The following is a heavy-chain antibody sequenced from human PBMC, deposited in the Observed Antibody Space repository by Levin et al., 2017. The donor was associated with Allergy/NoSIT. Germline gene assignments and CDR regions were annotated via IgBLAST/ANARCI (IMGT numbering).Heavy chain of an antibody. Sequence: GESLKISCAASGFTFSSYTMHWVRQAPGKGLEWVSSIRSAGTYLHYADSVKGRFSISRDNANNSVSLEMNNLRAEDTALYYCARGGRSQKGGLDVWGQGTTVTVSS. CDR2: IRSAGTYL. V-gene: IGHV3-21*01. CDR1: GFTFSSYT. CDR3: ARGGRSQKGGLDV. D-gene: IGHD1-14*01. J-gene: IGHJ6*02.